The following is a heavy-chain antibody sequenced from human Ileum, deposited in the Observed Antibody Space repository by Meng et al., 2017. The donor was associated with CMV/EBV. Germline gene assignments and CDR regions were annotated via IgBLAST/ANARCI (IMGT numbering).Heavy chain of an antibody. CDR3: ARDKVPRGYSYDDGYNYGMDV. V-gene: IGHV1-69*04. CDR1: GGTFSSYS. J-gene: IGHJ6*02. CDR2: IIPLLGIA. D-gene: IGHD5-18*01. Sequence: VKVSCKASGGTFSSYSISWVRQAPGQGLEWMGRIIPLLGIANHAQKFQGRVTITADESTSTAYMELSSLRSEDTAVYYCARDKVPRGYSYDDGYNYGMDVWGQGTTVTVSS.